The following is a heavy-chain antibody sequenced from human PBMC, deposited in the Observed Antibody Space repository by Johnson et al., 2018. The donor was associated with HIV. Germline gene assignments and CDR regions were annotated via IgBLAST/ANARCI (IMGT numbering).Heavy chain of an antibody. Sequence: EVQLVESGGGLVQPGGSLRLSCAASRFTFSSYAMHWVRQAPGRGLEYVSAISSNGGSTGYADSVKGRFTISRDNAKNSLYLQMNSLRAEDTALYYCARVGRYSDSSGYYTDAFDIWGQGTMVTVSS. V-gene: IGHV3-64*07. CDR2: ISSNGGST. D-gene: IGHD3-22*01. J-gene: IGHJ3*02. CDR3: ARVGRYSDSSGYYTDAFDI. CDR1: RFTFSSYA.